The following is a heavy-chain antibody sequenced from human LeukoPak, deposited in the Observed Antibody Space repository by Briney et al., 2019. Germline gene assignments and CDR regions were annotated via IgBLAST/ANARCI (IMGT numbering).Heavy chain of an antibody. Sequence: GASVKVSCKASGYTFTSYDINWVRQATGQGLEWMGWMNPNSGNTGYAQKFQGGVTMTRNTSISTAYMELSSLRSEDTAVYYCASRRVGSSSPRSFDYWGQGTLVTVSS. V-gene: IGHV1-8*01. CDR3: ASRRVGSSSPRSFDY. CDR2: MNPNSGNT. CDR1: GYTFTSYD. J-gene: IGHJ4*02. D-gene: IGHD6-13*01.